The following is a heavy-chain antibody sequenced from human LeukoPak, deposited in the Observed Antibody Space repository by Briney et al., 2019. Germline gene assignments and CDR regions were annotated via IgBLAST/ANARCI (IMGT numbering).Heavy chain of an antibody. Sequence: SETLSLTCSVSGGSIRSYYWSWIRQSAGKGLEWIGRFYSSVSTNYNPSLKSRVSMSVDTSKNLFFLNLTSVTAADTGVYFCVRERLYSSSWGFQFWGQGALVSVS. CDR2: FYSSVST. J-gene: IGHJ1*01. CDR3: VRERLYSSSWGFQF. D-gene: IGHD6-13*01. CDR1: GGSIRSYY. V-gene: IGHV4-4*07.